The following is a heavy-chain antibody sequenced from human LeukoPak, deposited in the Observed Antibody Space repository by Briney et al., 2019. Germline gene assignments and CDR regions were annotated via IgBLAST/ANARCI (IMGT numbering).Heavy chain of an antibody. Sequence: GGSLRLSRAASGFSFSSHWVHWVRQAPGKGLVWVSRISDDGSYTSNVDSVKGRFTISRDNVNNMLYLHMNSLRAEDTAVYYCASFGISWRSSYWGQGTLVTVSS. D-gene: IGHD2-21*01. CDR2: ISDDGSYT. CDR1: GFSFSSHW. V-gene: IGHV3-74*01. CDR3: ASFGISWRSSY. J-gene: IGHJ4*02.